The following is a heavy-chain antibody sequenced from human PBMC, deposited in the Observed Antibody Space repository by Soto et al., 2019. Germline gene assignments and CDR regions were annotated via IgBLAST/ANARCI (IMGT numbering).Heavy chain of an antibody. J-gene: IGHJ6*02. CDR3: ARGGVPAANDRHYHYYGMDV. D-gene: IGHD2-2*01. Sequence: PGGSLRPSCASSGFTFSSYAMHWVRQSPGKWLEWVAVISYDGSNKYYADSVKGRFTISRDNSKNTLYLQMNSLRAEDTAVYYCARGGVPAANDRHYHYYGMDVWGQGTTVTVSS. CDR2: ISYDGSNK. V-gene: IGHV3-30-3*01. CDR1: GFTFSSYA.